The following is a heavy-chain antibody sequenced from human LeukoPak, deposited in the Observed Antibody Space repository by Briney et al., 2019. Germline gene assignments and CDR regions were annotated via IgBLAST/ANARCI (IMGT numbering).Heavy chain of an antibody. CDR1: GGSFSGYY. V-gene: IGHV4-34*01. Sequence: SETLSLTCAVYGGSFSGYYWSWIRQPPGKGLEWIGEINHSGSTNYNPSLKSRVTISVDTSKNQFSLKLSSVTAADTAVYYCARGQIPGAIVSWYFDLWGRGTLVTVSS. D-gene: IGHD2-2*01. J-gene: IGHJ2*01. CDR3: ARGQIPGAIVSWYFDL. CDR2: INHSGST.